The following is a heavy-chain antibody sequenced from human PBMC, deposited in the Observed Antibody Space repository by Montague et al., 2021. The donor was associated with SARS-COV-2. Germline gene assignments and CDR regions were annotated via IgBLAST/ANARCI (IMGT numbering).Heavy chain of an antibody. Sequence: SLRLSCAASGFFFGGYWMSWVRQAPGKGLEWVANIRQDANEKYYVDSVRGRFTISRDNGKNLVYLQMNSLRAEDTAVYFCARDEKEQQLRYFDLWGRGTLVTVSS. J-gene: IGHJ2*01. CDR1: GFFFGGYW. D-gene: IGHD6-13*01. CDR3: ARDEKEQQLRYFDL. V-gene: IGHV3-7*01. CDR2: IRQDANEK.